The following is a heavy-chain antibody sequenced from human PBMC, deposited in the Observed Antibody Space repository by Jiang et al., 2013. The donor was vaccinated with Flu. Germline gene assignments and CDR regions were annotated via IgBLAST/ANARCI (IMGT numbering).Heavy chain of an antibody. D-gene: IGHD7-27*01. CDR2: IDPEDGQA. Sequence: SGAEVKKPGATVKVSCRVSGYTFSDFYIYWVRQAPGKGLEWVGLIDPEDGQAFYAKTFRNRVTISADTSLDTTHMELRTLTSDDTAMYYCAKLGGXQSRWGQGTLVIVSS. CDR1: GYTFSDFY. CDR3: AKLGGXQSR. J-gene: IGHJ1*01. V-gene: IGHV1-69-2*01.